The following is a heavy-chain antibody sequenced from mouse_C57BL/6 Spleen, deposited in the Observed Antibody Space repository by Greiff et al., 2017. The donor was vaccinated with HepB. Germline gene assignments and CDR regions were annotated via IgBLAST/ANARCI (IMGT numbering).Heavy chain of an antibody. CDR2: IYPGDGDT. Sequence: VQLQESGPELVKPGASVKISCKASGYAFSSSWMNWVKQRPGKGLEWIGRIYPGDGDTNYNGKFKGKATLTADKSSSTAYMQLSSLTSEDSAVYFCASRSYYYGSSYDFDYWGQGTTLTVSS. CDR1: GYAFSSSW. D-gene: IGHD1-1*01. CDR3: ASRSYYYGSSYDFDY. V-gene: IGHV1-82*01. J-gene: IGHJ2*01.